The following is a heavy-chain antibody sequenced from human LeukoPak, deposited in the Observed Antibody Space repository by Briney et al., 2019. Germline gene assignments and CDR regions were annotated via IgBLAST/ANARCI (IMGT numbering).Heavy chain of an antibody. CDR1: GYTFTSYD. D-gene: IGHD3-3*01. CDR2: MNPNSGNT. J-gene: IGHJ6*03. Sequence: ASVKVSCKASGYTFTSYDIHWVRQATGQGLEWMGWMNPNSGNTGYAQKLQGRVTMTRNTSIRTAYMELSRLRSDDTAVYYCARDHSNDFWSGSGPLYYMDVWGKGTTVTVSS. CDR3: ARDHSNDFWSGSGPLYYMDV. V-gene: IGHV1-8*01.